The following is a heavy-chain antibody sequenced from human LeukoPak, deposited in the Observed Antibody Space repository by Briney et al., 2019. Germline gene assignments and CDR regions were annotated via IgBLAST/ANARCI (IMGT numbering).Heavy chain of an antibody. V-gene: IGHV7-4-1*02. CDR3: ARIRAPSSFGQRESDY. CDR1: GYIFTNNA. D-gene: IGHD3-3*02. J-gene: IGHJ4*02. Sequence: ASVTVSFTASGYIFTNNAMNWVRQAPGPGLEWMGWINTNTRNPTYAQGFTGRFVFSLDTSVSTAYLQISSLKAEDTAVYYCARIRAPSSFGQRESDYWGQGTLVTVSS. CDR2: INTNTRNP.